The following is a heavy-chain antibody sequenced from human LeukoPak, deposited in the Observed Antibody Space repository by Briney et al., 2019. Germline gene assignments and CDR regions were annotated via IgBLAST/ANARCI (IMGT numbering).Heavy chain of an antibody. D-gene: IGHD3-10*01. CDR3: ARTTYYYGSGIDY. J-gene: IGHJ4*02. CDR1: GGSISSSYYY. V-gene: IGHV4-39*01. Sequence: SETLSLTCTVSGGSISSSYYYWGWIRQPPGKGLEWIGSIYSSGSTYYNPSLKSRVTISVDTSKNQFSLKLSSVTAADTAVYYCARTTYYYGSGIDYWGQGTLVTVSS. CDR2: IYSSGST.